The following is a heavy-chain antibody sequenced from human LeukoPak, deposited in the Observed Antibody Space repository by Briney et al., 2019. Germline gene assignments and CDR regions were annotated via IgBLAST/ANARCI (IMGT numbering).Heavy chain of an antibody. CDR2: IIPILCIA. V-gene: IGHV1-69*04. CDR1: VGTFSSYA. Sequence: SVHVSCQPSVGTFSSYAISWLGQAPAQGREWMGRIIPILCIANYAQKFQGRVTITADKSTSTAYMGLSSLRSEDTAVYCCARAGGYSGYDFFDYWGERTLVTVSS. D-gene: IGHD5-12*01. CDR3: ARAGGYSGYDFFDY. J-gene: IGHJ4*02.